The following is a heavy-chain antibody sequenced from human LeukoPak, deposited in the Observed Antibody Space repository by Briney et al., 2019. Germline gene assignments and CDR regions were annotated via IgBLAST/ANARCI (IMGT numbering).Heavy chain of an antibody. CDR2: IIPIFGIA. CDR1: GGTFSSYA. Sequence: SVKVSCKTSGGTFSSYAISWVRQAPGQGLEWMGRIIPIFGIANYAQKFQGRVTITADKSTSTAYMELSSLRSEDTAVYYCARGGYNWNYSGVWFDPWGQGTLVTVSS. J-gene: IGHJ5*02. D-gene: IGHD1-7*01. V-gene: IGHV1-69*04. CDR3: ARGGYNWNYSGVWFDP.